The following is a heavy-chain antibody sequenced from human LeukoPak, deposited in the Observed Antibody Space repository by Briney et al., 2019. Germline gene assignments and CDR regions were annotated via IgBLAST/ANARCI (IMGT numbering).Heavy chain of an antibody. V-gene: IGHV4-59*08. CDR2: ISYNGSP. J-gene: IGHJ4*02. CDR1: GGSINSYN. D-gene: IGHD2-15*01. CDR3: ATFRGTSSWHQEFLDY. Sequence: SETLSLTCTVSGGSINSYNWNWIRQAPGKGLEWIGYISYNGSPDYNPSFKSRVTMSVDTSQSQFSLRLSSVTAADTAVYYCATFRGTSSWHQEFLDYWGQGAPVTVYS.